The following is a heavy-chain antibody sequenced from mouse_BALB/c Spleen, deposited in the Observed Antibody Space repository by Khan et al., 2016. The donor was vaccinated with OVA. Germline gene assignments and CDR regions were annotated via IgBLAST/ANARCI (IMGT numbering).Heavy chain of an antibody. J-gene: IGHJ3*01. V-gene: IGHV1-82*01. CDR1: GYAFNNSW. Sequence: QMQLQQSGPELVKPGASVKISCKTSGYAFNNSWMNWVKQRPGQGLEWIGRIFPGDGDTNYNGKFKGKATLTADKSSSTAYMQLSSLTSVDSAVYVCARSDWAWFPYWGQGTLVTVSA. D-gene: IGHD4-1*01. CDR3: ARSDWAWFPY. CDR2: IFPGDGDT.